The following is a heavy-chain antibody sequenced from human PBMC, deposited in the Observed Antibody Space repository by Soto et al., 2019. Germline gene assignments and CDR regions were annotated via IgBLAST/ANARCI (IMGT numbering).Heavy chain of an antibody. CDR3: ARRQRLLWFGELWDSGDFDY. J-gene: IGHJ4*02. CDR2: IYYSGST. CDR1: GGSISSSSYY. Sequence: SETLSLTCTVSGGSISSSSYYWGWIRQPPGKGLEWIGSIYYSGSTYYNPSLKSRVTISVDTSKNQFSLKLSSVTAADTAVYYCARRQRLLWFGELWDSGDFDYWGQGTLVTVSS. D-gene: IGHD3-10*01. V-gene: IGHV4-39*01.